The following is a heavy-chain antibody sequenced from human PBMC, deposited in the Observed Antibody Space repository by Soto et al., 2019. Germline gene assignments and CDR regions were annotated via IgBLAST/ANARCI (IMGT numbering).Heavy chain of an antibody. Sequence: GGSLRLSCAASGFTFSSYWMYWVRQAPGKGLVWVSRTNSDGSDTTYADSVKGRFTISRDNAKNTLYLQMNSLRAEDTAVYYCAKDKEQWLVPYYFDYWGQGTLVTAPQ. CDR1: GFTFSSYW. J-gene: IGHJ4*02. V-gene: IGHV3-74*01. CDR2: TNSDGSDT. D-gene: IGHD6-19*01. CDR3: AKDKEQWLVPYYFDY.